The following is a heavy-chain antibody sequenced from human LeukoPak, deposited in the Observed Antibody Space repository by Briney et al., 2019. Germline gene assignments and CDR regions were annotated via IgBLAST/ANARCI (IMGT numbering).Heavy chain of an antibody. CDR2: ISYDGSNK. CDR3: ARGRYYYYMDV. V-gene: IGHV3-30*04. CDR1: GFTFDDYA. Sequence: GGSLRLSCAASGFTFDDYAMHWVRQAPGKGLEWVAVISYDGSNKYYADSVKGRFTISRDNAKNTLYLQMNSLRAEDTAVYYCARGRYYYYMDVWGKGTTVTVSS. J-gene: IGHJ6*03.